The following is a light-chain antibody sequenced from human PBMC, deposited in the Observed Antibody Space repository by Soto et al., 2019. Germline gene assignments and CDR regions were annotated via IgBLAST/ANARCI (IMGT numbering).Light chain of an antibody. J-gene: IGKJ2*01. Sequence: DIQMTQSPSSLSASVGDRVAITCRASQRIATYLNWYQQKPGKAPELLIYAASSLQSGVRSTFSGSGSGTDFTLTISSLQPDDFATYYCQQSYSTPRTFGQGTKLEI. CDR2: AAS. V-gene: IGKV1-39*01. CDR1: QRIATY. CDR3: QQSYSTPRT.